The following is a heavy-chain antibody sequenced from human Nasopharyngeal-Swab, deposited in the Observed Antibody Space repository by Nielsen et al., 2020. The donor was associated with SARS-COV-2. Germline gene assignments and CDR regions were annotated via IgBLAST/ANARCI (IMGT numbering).Heavy chain of an antibody. J-gene: IGHJ4*02. Sequence: SLKISCTGSGYSFTSYWIGWVRQMPGKGLEWMGIIYPGDSDTRYSPSFQGQVTISADKSISTAYLQWSSLKASDTAMYYCAGQMDYYGSGSPPGYWGQGTLVTVSS. CDR1: GYSFTSYW. V-gene: IGHV5-51*01. CDR3: AGQMDYYGSGSPPGY. CDR2: IYPGDSDT. D-gene: IGHD3-10*01.